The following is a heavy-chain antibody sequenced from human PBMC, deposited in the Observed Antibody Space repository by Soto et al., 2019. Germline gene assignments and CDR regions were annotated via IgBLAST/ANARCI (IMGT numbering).Heavy chain of an antibody. D-gene: IGHD6-19*01. CDR1: GGTFSSYT. V-gene: IGHV1-69*02. Sequence: QVQLVQSGAEVKKPGSSVKVSCKASGGTFSSYTISWVRQAPGQGLEWMGRIIPILGIANYAQKFQGRVTITADKTTSPAYMELSSLRSEDTDVYYSARGPIAVAGPPDYWGQGTLVTVSS. J-gene: IGHJ4*02. CDR2: IIPILGIA. CDR3: ARGPIAVAGPPDY.